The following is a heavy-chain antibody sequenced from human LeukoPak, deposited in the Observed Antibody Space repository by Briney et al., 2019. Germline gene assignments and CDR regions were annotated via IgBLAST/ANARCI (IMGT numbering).Heavy chain of an antibody. CDR1: GGSISSYY. Sequence: SETLSLTCTVSGGSISSYYWSWIRQPAGKGLEWIGRIYTSGSTNYNPSLKSRVTMSVDTSKNQFSLKLSSVTAADTAVYYCARFDCSSTSCYTGGFDYWGQGTVVTVSS. CDR3: ARFDCSSTSCYTGGFDY. J-gene: IGHJ4*02. D-gene: IGHD2-2*02. V-gene: IGHV4-4*07. CDR2: IYTSGST.